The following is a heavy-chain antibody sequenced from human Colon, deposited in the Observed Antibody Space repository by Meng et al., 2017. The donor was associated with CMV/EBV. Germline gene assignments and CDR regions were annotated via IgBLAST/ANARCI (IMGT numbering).Heavy chain of an antibody. J-gene: IGHJ6*02. V-gene: IGHV3-21*05. CDR3: ARTYNWNSDRRGAALDV. CDR2: VNIHSDYI. Sequence: GESLKISCATSGFNFRSYSMNWVRQAPGQALEWIAYVNIHSDYIFYADSVRGRFTISRDSAKSSVYLQMNSLRAEDTAVYFCARTYNWNSDRRGAALDVWGQGTTVTVSS. CDR1: GFNFRSYS. D-gene: IGHD1/OR15-1a*01.